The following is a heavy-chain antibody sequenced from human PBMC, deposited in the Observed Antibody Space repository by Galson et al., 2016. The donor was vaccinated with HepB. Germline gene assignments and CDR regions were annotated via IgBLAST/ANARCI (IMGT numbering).Heavy chain of an antibody. J-gene: IGHJ4*02. CDR2: IRSKAYGGTT. CDR3: TRAFYYDSTGYYRPFDY. Sequence: SLRLSCAASGFTFGDYAMSWFRQAPGKGLEWVGFIRSKAYGGTTEYAASVKGRFTISRDDSKSIAYLQMNSLKTEDTAVYYCTRAFYYDSTGYYRPFDYWGQGTLVTVSS. V-gene: IGHV3-49*03. D-gene: IGHD3-22*01. CDR1: GFTFGDYA.